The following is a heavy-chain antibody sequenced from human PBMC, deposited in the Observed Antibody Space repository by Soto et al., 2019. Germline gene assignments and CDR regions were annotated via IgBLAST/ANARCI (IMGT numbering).Heavy chain of an antibody. V-gene: IGHV3-30*18. CDR1: GFTFSSFG. CDR3: AKDRGYSSGWLYFDY. J-gene: IGHJ4*02. Sequence: QVQLVESGGGVVQPGRSLRLSCAASGFTFSSFGMHWVRQAPGKGLEWVAVISYDGSNKYYADSVKGRFTISRDNSKNTLNLQMNSLRAEDTAVYYCAKDRGYSSGWLYFDYWGQGTLVTVSS. CDR2: ISYDGSNK. D-gene: IGHD6-19*01.